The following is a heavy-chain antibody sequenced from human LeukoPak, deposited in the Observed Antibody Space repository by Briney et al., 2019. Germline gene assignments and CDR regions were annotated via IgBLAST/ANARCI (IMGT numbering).Heavy chain of an antibody. CDR1: GGTFSSYA. V-gene: IGHV1-69*04. CDR3: ARTYDSSGFDAFDI. CDR2: IIPILGIA. J-gene: IGHJ3*02. Sequence: SVKVSCKASGGTFSSYAISWVRQAPGQGLEWMGRIIPILGIANYAQKFQGRVTITADKSTSTAYMELSSLRSEDTAVYYCARTYDSSGFDAFDIWGQGTMVTVSS. D-gene: IGHD3-22*01.